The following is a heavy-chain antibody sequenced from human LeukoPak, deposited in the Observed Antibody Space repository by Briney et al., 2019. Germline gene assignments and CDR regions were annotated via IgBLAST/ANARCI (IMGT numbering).Heavy chain of an antibody. V-gene: IGHV4-61*02. D-gene: IGHD5-18*01. J-gene: IGHJ5*02. CDR2: IYTSGST. Sequence: SQTLSLTCTLSGGSLSSGSHYWSSIRQPAGKGLEWIGRIYTSGSTNYNPSLTSRVTIAVDTSNTQFSLKLSSVTAADTAVYYCARVSYNGFDPWVQGTLVTVSS. CDR3: ARVSYNGFDP. CDR1: GGSLSSGSHY.